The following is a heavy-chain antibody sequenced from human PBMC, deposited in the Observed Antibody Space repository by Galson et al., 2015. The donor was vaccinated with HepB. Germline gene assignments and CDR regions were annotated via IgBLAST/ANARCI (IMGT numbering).Heavy chain of an antibody. CDR3: AKDPCRDGCYSFDY. D-gene: IGHD5-24*01. CDR1: GFTFSSYG. Sequence: SLRLSCAASGFTFSSYGMHWVRQAPGKGLEWVAVISYDGSNKYYADSVKGRFTISRDNSKNTLYLQMNSLRAEDTAVYYCAKDPCRDGCYSFDYWGQGTLVTVSS. CDR2: ISYDGSNK. V-gene: IGHV3-30*18. J-gene: IGHJ4*02.